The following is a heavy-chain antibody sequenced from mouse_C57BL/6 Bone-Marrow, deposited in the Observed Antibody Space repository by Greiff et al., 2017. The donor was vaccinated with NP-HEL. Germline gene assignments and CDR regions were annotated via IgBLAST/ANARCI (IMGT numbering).Heavy chain of an antibody. CDR2: ISDGGSYT. CDR3: ARDKINWAWFAY. CDR1: GFTFSSYA. Sequence: EVKLVESGGGLVKPGGSLKLSCAASGFTFSSYAMSWVRQTPEKRLEWVATISDGGSYTYYPDNVKGRFTLSRDNAKNNLYLQMSHLKSEDTAMYYCARDKINWAWFAYWGQGTLVTVSA. D-gene: IGHD4-1*02. V-gene: IGHV5-4*01. J-gene: IGHJ3*01.